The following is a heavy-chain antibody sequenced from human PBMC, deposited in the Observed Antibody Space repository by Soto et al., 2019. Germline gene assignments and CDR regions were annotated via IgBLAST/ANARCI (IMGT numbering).Heavy chain of an antibody. D-gene: IGHD3-22*01. CDR1: GFTFDDYA. Sequence: EVQLVESGGGLVQPGRSLRLSCAASGFTFDDYAMHWVRQAPGKGLEWVSGISWNSGSIGYADSVKGRFTISRDNAKNSLHLQMNRLRAEDTALYYCAKDISPGYYDSSGYYYDAFDIWGQGTMVTVSS. V-gene: IGHV3-9*01. CDR3: AKDISPGYYDSSGYYYDAFDI. J-gene: IGHJ3*02. CDR2: ISWNSGSI.